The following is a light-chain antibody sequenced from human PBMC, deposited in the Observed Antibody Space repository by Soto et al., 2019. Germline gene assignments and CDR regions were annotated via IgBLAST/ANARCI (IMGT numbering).Light chain of an antibody. CDR2: RAS. Sequence: EIVLTQSPGTLSLSPGERATLSFRASQSVSSIYLAWYQQKPGQGPRLLIHRASSRATGISDRFSGSGSGTDFTLTISSQEPEDFAVYFCQQYGGSPLYTFGQGSKLQ. J-gene: IGKJ2*01. CDR1: QSVSSIY. CDR3: QQYGGSPLYT. V-gene: IGKV3-20*01.